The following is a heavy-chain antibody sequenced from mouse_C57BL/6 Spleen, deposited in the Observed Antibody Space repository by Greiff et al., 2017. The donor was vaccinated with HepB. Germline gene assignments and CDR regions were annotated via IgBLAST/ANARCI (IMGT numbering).Heavy chain of an antibody. J-gene: IGHJ4*01. Sequence: EVQLVESGPGLVKPSQSLSLTCSVTGYSITSGYYWNWIRQFPGNKLEWMGYISYDGSNNYNPSLKNRISITRDTSKNQFFLKLNSVTTEDTATYYCARSDGYSGDYWGQGTSVTVSS. CDR1: GYSITSGYY. V-gene: IGHV3-6*01. CDR2: ISYDGSN. D-gene: IGHD2-3*01. CDR3: ARSDGYSGDY.